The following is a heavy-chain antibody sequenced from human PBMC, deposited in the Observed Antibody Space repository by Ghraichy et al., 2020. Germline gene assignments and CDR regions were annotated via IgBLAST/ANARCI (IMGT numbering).Heavy chain of an antibody. CDR3: AKGSLGGGYDLVYYYGMDV. CDR1: GFTFSSYA. J-gene: IGHJ6*02. Sequence: GESLNISCAASGFTFSSYAMSWVRQAPGKGLEWVSAISGSGGSTYYADSVKGRFTISRDNSKNTLYLQMNSLRAEDTAVYYCAKGSLGGGYDLVYYYGMDVWGQGTTVTVSS. V-gene: IGHV3-23*01. D-gene: IGHD5-12*01. CDR2: ISGSGGST.